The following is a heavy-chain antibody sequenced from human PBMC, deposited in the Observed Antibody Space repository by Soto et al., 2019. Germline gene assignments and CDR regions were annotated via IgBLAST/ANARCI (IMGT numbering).Heavy chain of an antibody. J-gene: IGHJ4*02. Sequence: QLVESGGGFVKPGGSLRLSCAASGFTFSNAWLSWVRQAPGKGLEWVGRVKTKTVGGTTDYAAPVNGRFTISRDDSKNTLYLQMNSLKPEDTAMYYCSTISIVATVDDWGQGTLVTVSA. CDR1: GFTFSNAW. V-gene: IGHV3-15*01. CDR2: VKTKTVGGTT. D-gene: IGHD5-12*01. CDR3: STISIVATVDD.